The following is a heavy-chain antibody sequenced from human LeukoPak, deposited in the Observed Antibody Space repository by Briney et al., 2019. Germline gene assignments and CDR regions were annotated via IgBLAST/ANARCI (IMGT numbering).Heavy chain of an antibody. V-gene: IGHV4-59*12. Sequence: SETLSLTCTVSGGSISTYYWSWIRQPPGKGLEWIGYIYHSGSTNYNPSLKSRVTMSMDSSKNQFSLNLFSVTAADTAVYYCARDLGPAYGESGDFDYWGQGTLVTVSS. D-gene: IGHD4-17*01. CDR2: IYHSGST. CDR3: ARDLGPAYGESGDFDY. J-gene: IGHJ4*02. CDR1: GGSISTYY.